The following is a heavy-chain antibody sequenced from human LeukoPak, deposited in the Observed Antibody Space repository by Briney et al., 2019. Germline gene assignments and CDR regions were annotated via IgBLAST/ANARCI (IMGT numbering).Heavy chain of an antibody. CDR3: ARSYRSYYYYYMDV. J-gene: IGHJ6*03. CDR1: GYTFTSYA. V-gene: IGHV1-69*13. Sequence: SVKVSCKASGYTFTSYAISWVRQAPGQGLEWMGGIIPILGTANYAQKFQGRVTITADESTSTAYMELSSLRSEDMAVYYCARSYRSYYYYYMDVWGKGTTVTISS. D-gene: IGHD1-26*01. CDR2: IIPILGTA.